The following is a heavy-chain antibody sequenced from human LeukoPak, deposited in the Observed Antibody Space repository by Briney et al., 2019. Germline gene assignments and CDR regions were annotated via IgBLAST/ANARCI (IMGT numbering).Heavy chain of an antibody. Sequence: PSETLSLTCTVSGGSISSSSYYWGWLRQPPGKGLEWIGSIYYSGSTYYNPSLKSRVTISVDTSKNQFSLKLSSVTAADTAVYYCASQSGHDESWFDPWGQGTLVTVSS. CDR1: GGSISSSSYY. V-gene: IGHV4-39*01. D-gene: IGHD5-12*01. CDR3: ASQSGHDESWFDP. J-gene: IGHJ5*02. CDR2: IYYSGST.